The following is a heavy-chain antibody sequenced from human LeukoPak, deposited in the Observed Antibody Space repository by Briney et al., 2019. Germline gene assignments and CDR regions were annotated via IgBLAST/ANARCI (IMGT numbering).Heavy chain of an antibody. CDR3: ARGACSSTSCPFDY. V-gene: IGHV4-59*01. CDR1: GGSLSGYY. Sequence: PSETLSLTCAVYGGSLSGYYWSWIRQPPGKGLEWIGYIYYSGSTNYNPSLKSRVTISVDTSKNQFSLKLSSVTAADTAVYYCARGACSSTSCPFDYWGQGTLVTVSS. CDR2: IYYSGST. J-gene: IGHJ4*02. D-gene: IGHD2-2*01.